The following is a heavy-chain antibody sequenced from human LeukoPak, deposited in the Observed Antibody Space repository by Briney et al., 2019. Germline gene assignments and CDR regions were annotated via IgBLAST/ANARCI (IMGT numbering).Heavy chain of an antibody. J-gene: IGHJ3*02. V-gene: IGHV1-69*13. D-gene: IGHD3-22*01. CDR2: IIPIFGTA. Sequence: GASVKVSCKASGGTFSSYAISWVRQAPGQGLEWMGGIIPIFGTANYAQKFQGRVTITADESTSTAYMELSSLRSEDTAVYYCARTKEYYYDSSGYWDAFDIWGQGTMVTVSS. CDR1: GGTFSSYA. CDR3: ARTKEYYYDSSGYWDAFDI.